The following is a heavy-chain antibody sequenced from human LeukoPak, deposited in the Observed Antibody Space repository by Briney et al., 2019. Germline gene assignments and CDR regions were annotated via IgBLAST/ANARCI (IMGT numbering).Heavy chain of an antibody. CDR1: GFTFSTSG. CDR3: AKDRTSSWSVDY. V-gene: IGHV3-30*18. D-gene: IGHD6-13*01. J-gene: IGHJ4*02. Sequence: GGSLRLSCAASGFTFSTSGMHWVRQAPGKGLEWVAVVSYDGSNKCYADSVKGRFTISRDNSKNTLYLQMNTLRAEDAAVYYCAKDRTSSWSVDYWGQGTLVTVSS. CDR2: VSYDGSNK.